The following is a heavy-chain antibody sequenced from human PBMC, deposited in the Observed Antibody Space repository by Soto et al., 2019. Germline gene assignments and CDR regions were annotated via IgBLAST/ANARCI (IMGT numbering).Heavy chain of an antibody. Sequence: PGGSLRLSCSGSQFTFINYCMNSIRQPPGKGLEWVANINQDGSGKYYVDSVKGRFTISRDIAKNSLFLQMKSMRADDTAVYYCARASPGMDVWGQGTTVTVSS. J-gene: IGHJ6*02. CDR1: QFTFINYC. CDR3: ARASPGMDV. V-gene: IGHV3-7*01. CDR2: INQDGSGK.